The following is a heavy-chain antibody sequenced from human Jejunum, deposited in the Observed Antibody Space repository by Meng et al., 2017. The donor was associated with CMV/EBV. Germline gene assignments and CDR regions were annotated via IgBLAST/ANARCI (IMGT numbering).Heavy chain of an antibody. J-gene: IGHJ6*02. V-gene: IGHV4-59*12. Sequence: GSIGSYDWSWVRQSPGKGLEWLGYIHYSESTKYNPALESRVTMSLDRSRNQFSLRLISVTTADTAVYYCARLRCTSTCSHGGDMGVWGQGTTVTVSS. CDR3: ARLRCTSTCSHGGDMGV. CDR1: GSIGSYD. CDR2: IHYSEST. D-gene: IGHD2-2*01.